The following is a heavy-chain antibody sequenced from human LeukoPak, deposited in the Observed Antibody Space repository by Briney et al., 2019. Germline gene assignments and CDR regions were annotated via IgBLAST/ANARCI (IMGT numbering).Heavy chain of an antibody. CDR2: INHSGST. CDR3: TRHGDSGSSSY. V-gene: IGHV4-34*01. Sequence: SETLSLTCGVSGMSLSDYYWTWIRQSPGKGLEWIGEINHSGSTTYNPSLKSRVTISVDMSKNHFSLQLSSVTAADTAVYYCTRHGDSGSSSYWGQGTLVTVSS. CDR1: GMSLSDYY. J-gene: IGHJ4*02. D-gene: IGHD1-26*01.